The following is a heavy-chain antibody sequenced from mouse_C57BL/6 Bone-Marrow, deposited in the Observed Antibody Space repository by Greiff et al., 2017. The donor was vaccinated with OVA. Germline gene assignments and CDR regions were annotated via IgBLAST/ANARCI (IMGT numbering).Heavy chain of an antibody. Sequence: DVKLVESGGGLVQPGESLKLSCESNEYAFPSHDMSWVRKTPEKRLELVAAINSDGGSTYYPDTMERRFIISRDNTKKTLYLQMNSLRTEDTAVYYGARHPSYYGSTYFDYWGQGTTLTVSS. CDR2: INSDGGST. D-gene: IGHD1-1*01. J-gene: IGHJ2*01. CDR3: ARHPSYYGSTYFDY. CDR1: EYAFPSHD. V-gene: IGHV5-2*03.